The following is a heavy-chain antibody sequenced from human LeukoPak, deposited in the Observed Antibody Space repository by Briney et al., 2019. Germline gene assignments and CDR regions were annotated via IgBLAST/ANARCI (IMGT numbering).Heavy chain of an antibody. CDR1: GVSISSYY. Sequence: PSETLSLTCTVSGVSISSYYWSWIRQPAGKGLEWIGRIYTSGSTNYNPSLKSRVTMSVDTSKNQFSLKLSSVTAADTAVYYCARDGTMVRGVIKDYYYYYMDVWGKGTTVTVSS. J-gene: IGHJ6*03. D-gene: IGHD3-10*01. CDR2: IYTSGST. CDR3: ARDGTMVRGVIKDYYYYYMDV. V-gene: IGHV4-4*07.